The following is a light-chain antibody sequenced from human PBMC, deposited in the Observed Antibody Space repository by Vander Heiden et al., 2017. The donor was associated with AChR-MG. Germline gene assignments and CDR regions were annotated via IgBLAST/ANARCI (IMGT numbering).Light chain of an antibody. J-gene: IGLJ1*01. CDR1: SSDVGGYNY. Sequence: QPALTQPASVSGSPGQSITISCTGTSSDVGGYNYVSWYQQNPGKAPKLMMYEVSNRPSGVSNRISGSKSGNTASLTISGLQAEDEADYYCSSYTSSSTRVFGTGTKVTVL. CDR3: SSYTSSSTRV. V-gene: IGLV2-14*01. CDR2: EVS.